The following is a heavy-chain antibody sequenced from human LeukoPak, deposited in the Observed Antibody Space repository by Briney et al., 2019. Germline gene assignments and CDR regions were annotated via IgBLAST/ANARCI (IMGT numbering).Heavy chain of an antibody. Sequence: GASVKVSCKASGYTFTSYGITWVRQAPGQGLEWMGWINTYNGNTNYAQKLQGRVTMTTDTSTSTAYMELRSLRSEDTAVYYCAREVYGIAVAGTGFDYYYGMDVWGQGTTVTVSS. CDR1: GYTFTSYG. V-gene: IGHV1-18*01. CDR2: INTYNGNT. CDR3: AREVYGIAVAGTGFDYYYGMDV. J-gene: IGHJ6*02. D-gene: IGHD6-19*01.